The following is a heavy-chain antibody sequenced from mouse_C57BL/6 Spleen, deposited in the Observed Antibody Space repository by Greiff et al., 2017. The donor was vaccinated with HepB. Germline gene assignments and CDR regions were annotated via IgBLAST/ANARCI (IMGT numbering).Heavy chain of an antibody. J-gene: IGHJ2*01. D-gene: IGHD1-1*01. CDR1: GFTFSDYG. CDR3: ARNGNKVEYYFDY. CDR2: ISSGSSTI. V-gene: IGHV5-17*01. Sequence: EVQLVESGGGLVKPGGSLKLSCAASGFTFSDYGMHWVRQAPEKGLEWVAYISSGSSTIYYADTVKGRFTISRDNAKNTLFLQMTSLRSEDTAMYYCARNGNKVEYYFDYWGQGTTLTVSS.